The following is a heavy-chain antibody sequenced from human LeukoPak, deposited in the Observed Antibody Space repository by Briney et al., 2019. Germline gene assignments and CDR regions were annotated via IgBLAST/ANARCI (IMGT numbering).Heavy chain of an antibody. V-gene: IGHV4-4*07. J-gene: IGHJ3*02. CDR1: GGSISNYY. Sequence: SETLSLTCSVSGGSISNYYWSWIRQPAGRGLEWIGRIYISGSTNHNSSLKSRVTMSVDTSKNQFSLKLSSVTAADTAVYYCARAISSGWFKNAFEIWGQGTMVTVSS. CDR3: ARAISSGWFKNAFEI. D-gene: IGHD6-19*01. CDR2: IYISGST.